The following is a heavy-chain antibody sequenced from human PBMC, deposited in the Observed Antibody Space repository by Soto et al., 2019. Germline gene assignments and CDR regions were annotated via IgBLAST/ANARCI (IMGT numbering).Heavy chain of an antibody. CDR3: ARCSLKLYH. J-gene: IGHJ5*02. CDR1: GFTVSDDY. CDR2: IYSGGST. V-gene: IGHV3-53*02. D-gene: IGHD6-19*01. Sequence: EVQLVETGGGLIQPGGSLRLSCAASGFTVSDDYMSWVRQAPGKGLEWVSVIYSGGSTYYAGSVKGRFTISRDSSKNTLHLQMNNLRAEDTAVYYCARCSLKLYHWGQGTLVTVSS.